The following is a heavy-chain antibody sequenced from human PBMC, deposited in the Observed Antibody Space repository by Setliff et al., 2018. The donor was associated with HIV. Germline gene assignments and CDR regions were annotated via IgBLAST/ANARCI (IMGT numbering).Heavy chain of an antibody. V-gene: IGHV3-30*04. D-gene: IGHD2-8*02. CDR3: ARVSRWCSVPACFERIDYEDY. Sequence: GGSLRLSCAASGFTFSSYAMHWVRQAPGKGLEWVAVISYDGSNKYYADSVKGRFTISRDNSKNTLYLQMNSLRAEDTAVYYCARVSRWCSVPACFERIDYEDYWGQGTLVTVSS. CDR2: ISYDGSNK. CDR1: GFTFSSYA. J-gene: IGHJ4*02.